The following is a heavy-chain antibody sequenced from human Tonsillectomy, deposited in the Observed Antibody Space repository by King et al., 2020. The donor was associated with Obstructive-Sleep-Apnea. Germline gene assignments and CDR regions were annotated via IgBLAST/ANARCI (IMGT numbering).Heavy chain of an antibody. D-gene: IGHD3-22*01. CDR2: ISSSSSTI. J-gene: IGHJ5*02. CDR1: GFTFSSYS. V-gene: IGHV3-48*04. Sequence: VQLVQSGGGLVQPGGSLRLSCAASGFTFSSYSMNWVRQAPGKGLEWVSYISSSSSTIYYADSVKGRFTISRDNAKNSRYLQMNSLRAEDTAVYYWARGTHYYDSRGYDWFDPWGQGTLVTVSS. CDR3: ARGTHYYDSRGYDWFDP.